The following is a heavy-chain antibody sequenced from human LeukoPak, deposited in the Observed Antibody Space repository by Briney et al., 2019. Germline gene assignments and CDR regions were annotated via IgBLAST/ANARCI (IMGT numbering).Heavy chain of an antibody. V-gene: IGHV4-39*07. CDR1: GGSISSYY. CDR3: ASHGNSPLVR. CDR2: IYYSGST. J-gene: IGHJ4*02. Sequence: SETLSLTCTVSGGSISSYYWGWIRQPPGKGLEWIGSIYYSGSTYYNPSLKSRVTISVDTSKNQFSLKLSSVTAADTAVYYCASHGNSPLVRWGQGTLVTVSS. D-gene: IGHD4-23*01.